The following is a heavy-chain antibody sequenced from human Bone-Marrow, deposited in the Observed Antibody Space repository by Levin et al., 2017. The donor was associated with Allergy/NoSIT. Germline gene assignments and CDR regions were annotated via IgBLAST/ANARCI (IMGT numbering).Heavy chain of an antibody. Sequence: PAASVKVSCAASGFTFSSYDMHWVRQATGKGLEWVAAIGTGGDTYYPDSVKGRFTISRENAKNSLYLQMNNLRDGDTAVYYCARSPVAGGHYFDYWGQGTLVTVSS. V-gene: IGHV3-13*01. CDR1: GFTFSSYD. D-gene: IGHD6-19*01. J-gene: IGHJ4*02. CDR2: IGTGGDT. CDR3: ARSPVAGGHYFDY.